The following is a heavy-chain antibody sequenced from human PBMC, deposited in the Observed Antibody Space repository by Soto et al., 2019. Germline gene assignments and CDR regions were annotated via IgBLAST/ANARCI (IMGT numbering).Heavy chain of an antibody. CDR1: GASFISYY. V-gene: IGHV4-59*01. J-gene: IGHJ6*03. Sequence: ETLSLTCSYSGASFISYYWGWVRQPPGKALQWIGHNDYSGSAKYNPSLKSRVTISLDTSKNQFSLELTSVTAADTAVYYCARGAVYMDVWGQGTTVTVSS. CDR3: ARGAVYMDV. CDR2: NDYSGSA.